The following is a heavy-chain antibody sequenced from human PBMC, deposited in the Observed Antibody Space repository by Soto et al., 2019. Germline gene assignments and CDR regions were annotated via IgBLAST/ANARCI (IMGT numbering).Heavy chain of an antibody. Sequence: QITLKESGPPLVKPTQTLTLTCTFSGFSLSTSGVGVGWIRQPPGKALEWLALIYWDDDKRYSPSLKSRLTITKDSSKKQVVLTMTNMDPVDTATYYCAHRVSGSYAFDIWGQGTMVTVSS. CDR3: AHRVSGSYAFDI. J-gene: IGHJ3*02. V-gene: IGHV2-5*02. CDR1: GFSLSTSGVG. D-gene: IGHD1-26*01. CDR2: IYWDDDK.